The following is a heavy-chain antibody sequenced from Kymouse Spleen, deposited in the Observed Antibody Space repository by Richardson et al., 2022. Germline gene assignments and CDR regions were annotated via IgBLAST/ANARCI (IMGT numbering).Heavy chain of an antibody. Sequence: QVQLVESGGGVVQPGRSLRLSCAASGFTFSSYGMHWVRQAPGKGLEWVAVIWYDGSNKYYADSVKGRFTISRDNSKNTLYLQMNSLRAEDTAVYYCAATVTTGYYYYYYGMDVWGQGTTVTVSS. CDR2: IWYDGSNK. V-gene: IGHV3-33*01. J-gene: IGHJ6*02. D-gene: IGHD4-11,IGHD4-11*01. CDR1: GFTFSSYG. CDR3: AATVTTGYYYYYYGMDV.